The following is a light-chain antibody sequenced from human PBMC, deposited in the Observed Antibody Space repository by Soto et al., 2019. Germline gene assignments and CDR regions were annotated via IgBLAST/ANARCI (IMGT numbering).Light chain of an antibody. J-gene: IGKJ4*01. CDR3: QQYHTWPIT. Sequence: DIVITQSPATLSAAPGERVTFSCRASQGVSRKLAWYQHKPGQAPRLLISGASTGATGIPARFSGSGSGTEFTLTISSLQSEDCAIYYCQQYHTWPITFGGGTKVDIK. V-gene: IGKV3-15*01. CDR2: GAS. CDR1: QGVSRK.